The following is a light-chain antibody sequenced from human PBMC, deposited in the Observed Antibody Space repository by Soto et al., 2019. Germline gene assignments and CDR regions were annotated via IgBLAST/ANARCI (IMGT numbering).Light chain of an antibody. CDR1: EGIRND. CDR2: HAS. V-gene: IGKV1-17*01. J-gene: IGKJ1*01. Sequence: DIQMTQSPSSVSASVGDRVTITCRASEGIRNDLGWYQQKPGTAPKLLIYHASTLESGVPSRFSGSGSGTEFTLTISSLQPDDFATYYCQQYNSYSFGQGTKVDIK. CDR3: QQYNSYS.